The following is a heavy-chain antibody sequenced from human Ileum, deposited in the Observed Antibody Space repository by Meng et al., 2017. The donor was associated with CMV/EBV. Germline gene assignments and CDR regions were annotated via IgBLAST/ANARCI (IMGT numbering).Heavy chain of an antibody. J-gene: IGHJ6*02. CDR1: GYTFISYY. CDR2: INPSGGST. D-gene: IGHD3-3*01. Sequence: ASVKVSCKASGYTFISYYLHWVRQAPGQGLEWMGVINPSGGSTTYAQKFQGRVTMTRDTSTDTVYMELSSLGSEDTAVYYCARDRGTIFGVVISNRRYYYYYDMDVWGQGTTVTVSS. V-gene: IGHV1-46*01. CDR3: ARDRGTIFGVVISNRRYYYYYDMDV.